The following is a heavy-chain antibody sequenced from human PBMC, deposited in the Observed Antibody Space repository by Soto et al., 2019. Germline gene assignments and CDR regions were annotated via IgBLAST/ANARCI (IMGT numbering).Heavy chain of an antibody. J-gene: IGHJ5*02. D-gene: IGHD3-22*01. CDR3: ASRVGGYTDSSGYFIETYYYET. V-gene: IGHV4-61*01. CDR2: IIDSGNT. CDR1: GDSVSSGSNY. Sequence: SETLSLTCTVSGDSVSSGSNYWSWIRQSPGRGLEWIGYIIDSGNTNYNPSLKSRVIISVDTSKNQFSLKVNSVTTADTAVYYCASRVGGYTDSSGYFIETYYYETWGQGTLVTVSS.